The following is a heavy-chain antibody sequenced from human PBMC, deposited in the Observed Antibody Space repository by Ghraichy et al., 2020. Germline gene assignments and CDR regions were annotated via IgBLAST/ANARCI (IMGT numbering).Heavy chain of an antibody. Sequence: SETLSLTCTVSGGSINTYYWSWIRQPPGKGLEWIGYIYYSGSTNYNPSLESRVTISVETSKNQFSLKQSSVTAADTAVYYCARGGSGPEWLVFRYWGQGTLVTVSS. J-gene: IGHJ4*02. CDR2: IYYSGST. CDR3: ARGGSGPEWLVFRY. V-gene: IGHV4-59*01. CDR1: GGSINTYY. D-gene: IGHD6-19*01.